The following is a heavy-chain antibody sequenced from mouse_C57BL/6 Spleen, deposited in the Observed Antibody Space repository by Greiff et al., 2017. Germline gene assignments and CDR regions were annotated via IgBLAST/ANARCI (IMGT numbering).Heavy chain of an antibody. J-gene: IGHJ3*01. V-gene: IGHV1-80*01. D-gene: IGHD2-5*01. Sequence: VQLQQSGAELVKPGASVKISCKASGYAFSSYCMNWVKQRPGQGLEWIGQIYPGDGDTNYNGKFKGKATLTADKSASTAYMQLSSLTSEDSAVYFCAIYSNFVWFAYWGHGTLVTVSA. CDR1: GYAFSSYC. CDR3: AIYSNFVWFAY. CDR2: IYPGDGDT.